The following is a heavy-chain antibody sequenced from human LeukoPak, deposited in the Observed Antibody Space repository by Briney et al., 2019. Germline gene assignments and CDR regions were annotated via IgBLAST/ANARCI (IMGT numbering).Heavy chain of an antibody. CDR1: GGSLSRHV. D-gene: IGHD7-27*01. CDR2: IDSTGK. J-gene: IGHJ4*02. CDR3: ARSWGLRPYFDY. Sequence: PSETLSLTCSVSGGSLSRHVWNWIRQSPVKGLEWIGYIDSTGKNYNPPLKSRVTISVDTSKNQFSLKLSSVTAADTAVYYCARSWGLRPYFDYWGQGTLVTVSS. V-gene: IGHV4-4*09.